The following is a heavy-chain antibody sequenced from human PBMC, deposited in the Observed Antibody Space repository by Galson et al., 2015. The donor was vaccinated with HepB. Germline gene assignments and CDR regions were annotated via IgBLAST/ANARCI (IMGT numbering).Heavy chain of an antibody. CDR2: INHSGST. D-gene: IGHD6-13*01. CDR1: GGSFSGYY. V-gene: IGHV4-34*01. CDR3: ARGPVAAAGTSQAGQVVGYYYFDY. Sequence: SETLSLTCSVYGGSFSGYYWSWIRQPPGKGLAWIGEINHSGSTNYNPSLKSRVTISVDTSKNQFSLKLSSVTAADTAVYYCARGPVAAAGTSQAGQVVGYYYFDYWGQGTLVTVSS. J-gene: IGHJ4*02.